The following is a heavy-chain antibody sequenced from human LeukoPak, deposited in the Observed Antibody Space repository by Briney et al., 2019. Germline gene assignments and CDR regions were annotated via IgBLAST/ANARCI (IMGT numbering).Heavy chain of an antibody. CDR1: GGTFSSYA. V-gene: IGHV1-69*13. J-gene: IGHJ5*02. Sequence: SVKVSCKASGGTFSSYAISWVRQAPGQGLEWMGGIIPIFGTANYAQKFQGRVTITANESTSTAYMELSSLRSEDTAVYYCAREIVVVTAMGWFDPWGQGTLVTVSS. CDR3: AREIVVVTAMGWFDP. D-gene: IGHD2-21*02. CDR2: IIPIFGTA.